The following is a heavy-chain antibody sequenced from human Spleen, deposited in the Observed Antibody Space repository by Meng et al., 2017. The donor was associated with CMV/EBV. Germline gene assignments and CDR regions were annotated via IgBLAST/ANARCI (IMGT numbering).Heavy chain of an antibody. J-gene: IGHJ4*02. CDR2: ITSSNDYI. D-gene: IGHD6-13*01. V-gene: IGHV3-21*04. CDR1: GFIFSSYN. Sequence: GESLKISCAASGFIFSSYNMNWVRQAPGKGLEWVSSITSSNDYINYADSVKGRFTISRDNSKNSLYLQMNSLRTEDTALYYCAKDVGYSSSWYYFDYWGQGTLVTVSS. CDR3: AKDVGYSSSWYYFDY.